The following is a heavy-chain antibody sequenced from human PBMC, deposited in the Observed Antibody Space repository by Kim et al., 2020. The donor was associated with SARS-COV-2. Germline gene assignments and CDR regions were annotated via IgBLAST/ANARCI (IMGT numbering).Heavy chain of an antibody. Sequence: KYYADSVKGRFTISRDNSKNTLYLQMNSLRAEDTAVYYCARTGTLGWFDPWGQGTLVTVSS. CDR3: ARTGTLGWFDP. CDR2: K. V-gene: IGHV3-30*01. J-gene: IGHJ5*02. D-gene: IGHD7-27*01.